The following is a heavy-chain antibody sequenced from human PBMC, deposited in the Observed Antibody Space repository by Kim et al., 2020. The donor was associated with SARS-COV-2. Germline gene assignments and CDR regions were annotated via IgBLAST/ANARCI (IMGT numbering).Heavy chain of an antibody. CDR2: IYHSGST. D-gene: IGHD3-22*01. Sequence: SETLSLTCTVSGYSISSGYYWGWIRQPPGKGLEWIGSIYHSGSTYYNPSLKSRVTISVDTSKNQFSLKLSSVTAADTAVYYCARVDPVYYDSSGYAFDIWGQGTMVTVSS. CDR1: GYSISSGYY. CDR3: ARVDPVYYDSSGYAFDI. J-gene: IGHJ3*02. V-gene: IGHV4-38-2*02.